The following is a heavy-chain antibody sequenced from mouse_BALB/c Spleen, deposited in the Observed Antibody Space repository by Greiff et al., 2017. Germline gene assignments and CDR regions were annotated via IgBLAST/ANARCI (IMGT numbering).Heavy chain of an antibody. CDR2: IRLKSNNYAT. J-gene: IGHJ3*01. V-gene: IGHV6-6*02. CDR1: GFTFSNYW. D-gene: IGHD2-1*01. Sequence: EVKLMESGGGLVQPGGSMKLSCVASGFTFSNYWMNWVRQSPEKGLEWVAEIRLKSNNYATHYAESVKGRFTISRDDSKSSVYLQMNNLRAEDTGIYYCTRNSFAYWGQGTLVTVSA. CDR3: TRNSFAY.